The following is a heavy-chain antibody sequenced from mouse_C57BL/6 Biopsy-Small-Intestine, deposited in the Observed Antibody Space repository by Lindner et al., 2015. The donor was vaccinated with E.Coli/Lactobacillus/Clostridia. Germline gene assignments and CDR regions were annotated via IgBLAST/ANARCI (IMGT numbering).Heavy chain of an antibody. CDR2: IFPGDGDT. J-gene: IGHJ3*01. CDR3: ARKDNSGPFAY. CDR1: GYAFSTSW. Sequence: VQLQESGPELVKPGASVKISCQASGYAFSTSWMNWVKQRPGKGLEWIGRIFPGDGDTNYNGKFKGKATLTADKSSKTAYMQLSSLTSEDSAVYFCARKDNSGPFAYWGQGDSGHCLC. D-gene: IGHD3-2*02. V-gene: IGHV1-80*01.